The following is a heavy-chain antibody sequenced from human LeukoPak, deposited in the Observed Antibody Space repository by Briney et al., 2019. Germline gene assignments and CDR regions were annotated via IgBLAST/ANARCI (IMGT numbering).Heavy chain of an antibody. Sequence: GGSLRLSCAASGFTFSDYYMSWIRQAPRKGLEWVSYISSSGSTIYYADSVKGRFTISRDNAKNSLYLQMNSLRAEDTAVYYCARSGPPYCSGGSCYEAPYYYYGMDVWGQGTTVTVSS. CDR2: ISSSGSTI. J-gene: IGHJ6*02. V-gene: IGHV3-11*01. D-gene: IGHD2-15*01. CDR3: ARSGPPYCSGGSCYEAPYYYYGMDV. CDR1: GFTFSDYY.